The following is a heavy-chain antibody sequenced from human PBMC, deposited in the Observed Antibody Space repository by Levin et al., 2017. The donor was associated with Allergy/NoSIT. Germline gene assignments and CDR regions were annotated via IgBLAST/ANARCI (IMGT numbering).Heavy chain of an antibody. J-gene: IGHJ4*02. CDR2: IHQSGNL. CDR3: ASRVAAINGYCDH. CDR1: GDSITSGGYH. D-gene: IGHD3-3*01. Sequence: PSQTLSLTCTVSGDSITSGGYHWTWIRQLPEEGLEWIGNIHQSGNLYYNPSLRSRVSISIDTSKNHFSLTLSSVTAADTAVYYCASRVAAINGYCDHWGQGTLVTVSS. V-gene: IGHV4-31*03.